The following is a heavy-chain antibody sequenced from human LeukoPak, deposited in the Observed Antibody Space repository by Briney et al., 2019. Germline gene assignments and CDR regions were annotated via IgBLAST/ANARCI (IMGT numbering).Heavy chain of an antibody. CDR2: ISSSGST. Sequence: SQTLSLTCTVSGGSIISGPYYWSWLRLPAGKGLEWMGQISSSGSTNYNPSLKSRVTISVDTSKNQFSLKLSSVTAADTAVYYCASSGGLPYYFDYWGQGTLVTVSS. D-gene: IGHD3-10*01. CDR1: GGSIISGPYY. CDR3: ASSGGLPYYFDY. V-gene: IGHV4-61*09. J-gene: IGHJ4*02.